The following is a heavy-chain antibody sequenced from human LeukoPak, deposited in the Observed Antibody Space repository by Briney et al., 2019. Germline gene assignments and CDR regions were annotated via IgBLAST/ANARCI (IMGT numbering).Heavy chain of an antibody. CDR2: IIPIFGTA. J-gene: IGHJ6*02. Sequence: VKVSCKASGGTFSSYAISWVRQAPGQGLEWMGGIIPIFGTANYAQKFQGRVTITADESTSTAYMELSSLRSEDTAVYYCARVGSGYYYYYGMDVWGQGTTVTVSS. D-gene: IGHD2-15*01. V-gene: IGHV1-69*13. CDR1: GGTFSSYA. CDR3: ARVGSGYYYYYGMDV.